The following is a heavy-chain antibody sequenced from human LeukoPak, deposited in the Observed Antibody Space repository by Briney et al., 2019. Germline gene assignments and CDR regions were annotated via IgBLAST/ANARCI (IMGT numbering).Heavy chain of an antibody. Sequence: GGSLRLSCAASGFTFSSYAMSWVRHAPGKGLEWVSAISGSGGSTYYADSVKGRFTISRDNSKNTLYLQMNSLRAEDTAVYYCAKGSEEDYYYYGMDVWGKGTTVTVSS. V-gene: IGHV3-23*01. CDR2: ISGSGGST. CDR3: AKGSEEDYYYYGMDV. D-gene: IGHD6-25*01. J-gene: IGHJ6*04. CDR1: GFTFSSYA.